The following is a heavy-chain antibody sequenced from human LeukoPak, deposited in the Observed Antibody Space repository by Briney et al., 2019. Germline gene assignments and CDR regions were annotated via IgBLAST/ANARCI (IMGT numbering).Heavy chain of an antibody. D-gene: IGHD4-23*01. Sequence: PGRSLRLSCAASGFTFSSYAMHWVRQAPCKGLEWVAVISYDGSNKYYADSVKGRFTISRDNSKNTLYLQMNSLRAEDTAVYYCARHTTVVTLDYWGQGTLVTVSS. CDR2: ISYDGSNK. CDR3: ARHTTVVTLDY. CDR1: GFTFSSYA. J-gene: IGHJ4*02. V-gene: IGHV3-30-3*01.